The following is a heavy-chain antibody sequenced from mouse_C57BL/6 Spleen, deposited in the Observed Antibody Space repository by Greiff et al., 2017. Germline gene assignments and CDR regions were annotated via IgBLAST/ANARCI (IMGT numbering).Heavy chain of an antibody. D-gene: IGHD1-1*01. CDR3: ARRSTTVVAFNWYFDV. CDR2: INPSNGGT. J-gene: IGHJ1*03. CDR1: GYTFTSYW. Sequence: VQLQQPGTELVKPGASVKLSCKASGYTFTSYWMHWVKQRPGQGLEWIGNINPSNGGTNYNEKFKSQATLTVDKSSSTAYMQLSSLTSEDSAVYYCARRSTTVVAFNWYFDVWGTVTTVTVSS. V-gene: IGHV1-53*01.